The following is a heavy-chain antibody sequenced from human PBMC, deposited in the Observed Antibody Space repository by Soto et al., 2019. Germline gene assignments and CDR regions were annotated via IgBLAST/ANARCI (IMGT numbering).Heavy chain of an antibody. CDR2: IIPIFGTA. J-gene: IGHJ6*02. CDR1: GGTFSSYA. CDR3: ARLGPYSSGYYYGMEV. V-gene: IGHV1-69*13. D-gene: IGHD3-22*01. Sequence: SVKVSCKASGGTFSSYAISWVRQAPGQGLEWMGGIIPIFGTANYAQKFQGRVTITADESTSTAYMELSSLRSEDTAVYYCARLGPYSSGYYYGMEVRGQGTTVPVSS.